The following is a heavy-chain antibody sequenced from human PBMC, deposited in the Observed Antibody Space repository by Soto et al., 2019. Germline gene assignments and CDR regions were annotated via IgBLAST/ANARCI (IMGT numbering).Heavy chain of an antibody. Sequence: ASVKVSCKASGGTFSSYAISWVRQAPGQGLEWMGGIIPIFGTANYAQKFQGRVTITADESTSTAYMELSSLRSEDTAVYYCARVTYNWNYDAFDIWGQGTMGTVS. CDR2: IIPIFGTA. V-gene: IGHV1-69*13. D-gene: IGHD1-7*01. CDR1: GGTFSSYA. CDR3: ARVTYNWNYDAFDI. J-gene: IGHJ3*02.